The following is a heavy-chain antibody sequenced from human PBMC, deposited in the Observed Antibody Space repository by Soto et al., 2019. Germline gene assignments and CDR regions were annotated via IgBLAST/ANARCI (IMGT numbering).Heavy chain of an antibody. CDR1: VDSISGYY. V-gene: IGHV4-59*01. CDR2: MHDGGST. CDR3: ARKFMVGGNSYFEH. Sequence: SETLSLTCTFSVDSISGYYWSCIRHPPGKGLEGIAYMHDGGSTNYNPSLKSRVTISVDTSKNQVSLKLSSMTAADTAVYYCARKFMVGGNSYFEHWGQRTLVTVSS. J-gene: IGHJ4*02. D-gene: IGHD1-26*01.